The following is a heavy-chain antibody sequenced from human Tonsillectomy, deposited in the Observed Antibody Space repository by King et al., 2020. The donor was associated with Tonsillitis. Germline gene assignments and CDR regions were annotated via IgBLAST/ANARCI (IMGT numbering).Heavy chain of an antibody. D-gene: IGHD2-21*01. CDR3: ARHLSAYCGDDCYDY. J-gene: IGHJ4*02. CDR2: MYYSGDT. Sequence: QLQESGPGLLRPSETLSLTCSVSGGSISSSPYYWAWIRQPPGKGLEWIGSMYYSGDTSYNPSLKSRVTISGDTSKKQFFLKLTSVTAADTAVYYCARHLSAYCGDDCYDYWGQGTLVTVSS. V-gene: IGHV4-39*01. CDR1: GGSISSSPYY.